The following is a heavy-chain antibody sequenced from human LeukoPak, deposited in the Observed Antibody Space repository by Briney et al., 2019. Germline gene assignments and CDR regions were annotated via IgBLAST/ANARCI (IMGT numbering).Heavy chain of an antibody. CDR1: GFTFSSYA. CDR3: ARDLDSSGYYYLHY. V-gene: IGHV3-30-3*01. CDR2: ISYDGSNK. D-gene: IGHD3-22*01. Sequence: PGGSLRLSCAASGFTFSSYAMHWVRQAPGKGLEWVAVISYDGSNKYYADSVKGRFTISRDNSKNTLYLQMSSLRAEDTAVYYCARDLDSSGYYYLHYWGQGTLVTVSS. J-gene: IGHJ4*02.